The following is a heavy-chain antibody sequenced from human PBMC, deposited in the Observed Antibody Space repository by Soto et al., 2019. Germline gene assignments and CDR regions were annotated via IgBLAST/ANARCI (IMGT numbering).Heavy chain of an antibody. V-gene: IGHV1-18*04. D-gene: IGHD2-21*01. CDR3: ARVGVGVVNAITY. CDR1: GYTFKNYG. Sequence: VQLVQSGAGVKKPGASVKVSCETSGYTFKNYGISWLRQAPGQGPEWMGWINVNNGNANYAQKFQGRVTMTTEASTTTVYMELRSLTSDDPAVYYCARVGVGVVNAITYWGQGTLVTVAS. J-gene: IGHJ4*02. CDR2: INVNNGNA.